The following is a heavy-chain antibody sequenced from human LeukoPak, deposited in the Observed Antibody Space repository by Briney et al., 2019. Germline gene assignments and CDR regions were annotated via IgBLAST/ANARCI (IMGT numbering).Heavy chain of an antibody. D-gene: IGHD4-17*01. CDR2: IYYSGNT. CDR1: GDSISSYY. CDR3: ARDLTVTTGAFRAFDI. Sequence: SETLSLTCTVSGDSISSYYWSWIRQPPGKGLEWIGYIYYSGNTNYNPSLKSRVTVSVDTSKNQFSLKLTPVTAADTAVYYCARDLTVTTGAFRAFDIWGQGTMVTVSS. J-gene: IGHJ3*02. V-gene: IGHV4-59*01.